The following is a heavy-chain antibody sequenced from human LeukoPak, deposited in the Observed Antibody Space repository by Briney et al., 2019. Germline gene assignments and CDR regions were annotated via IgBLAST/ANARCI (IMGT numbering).Heavy chain of an antibody. CDR1: GFTFSNYG. J-gene: IGHJ3*02. V-gene: IGHV3-30*02. CDR2: IRYGVSNE. CDR3: AKSRAPTAAPDAFDI. Sequence: GGSLRLSFVASGFTFSNYGIHWVRQAPGKGLEWVAFIRYGVSNEYYADSVKGRFTISRDNSKNSLYLQMNSLRAEDTAVYYCAKSRAPTAAPDAFDIWGQGTMVTVSS. D-gene: IGHD1-14*01.